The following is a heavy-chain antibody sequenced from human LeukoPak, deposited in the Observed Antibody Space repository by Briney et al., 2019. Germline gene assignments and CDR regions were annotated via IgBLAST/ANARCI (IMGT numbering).Heavy chain of an antibody. V-gene: IGHV4-39*07. Sequence: SETLSLTCTVSGGSISSSSYYWGWIRQPPGKGLEWIGSIYYSGSTYYNPSLKSRVTISVDTSKNQFSLKLSSVTAADTAVYYCARSGEVPAVDYWGQGTLVTVSS. D-gene: IGHD2-2*01. CDR3: ARSGEVPAVDY. CDR1: GGSISSSSYY. J-gene: IGHJ4*02. CDR2: IYYSGST.